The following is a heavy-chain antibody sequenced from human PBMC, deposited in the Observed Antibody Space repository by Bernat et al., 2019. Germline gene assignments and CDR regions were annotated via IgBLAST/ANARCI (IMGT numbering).Heavy chain of an antibody. CDR2: IYHSGST. CDR3: ARGAPAAIPYYYYGMDV. Sequence: QLQLQESGSGLVKPSQTLSLTCAVSGGSISSGGYSWSWIRQPPGKGLEWIGYIYHSGSTYYNPSLKSRVTISIDRSKKQVSLKLGSVTAADTAVDYRARGAPAAIPYYYYGMDVWGQGTTVTVSS. CDR1: GGSISSGGYS. J-gene: IGHJ6*02. V-gene: IGHV4-30-2*01. D-gene: IGHD2-2*02.